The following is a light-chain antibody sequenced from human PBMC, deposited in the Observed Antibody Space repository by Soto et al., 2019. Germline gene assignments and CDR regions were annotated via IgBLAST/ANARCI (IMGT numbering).Light chain of an antibody. CDR3: QQRSNWPPTWT. J-gene: IGKJ1*01. CDR2: DAS. V-gene: IGKV3-11*01. CDR1: QSIGSY. Sequence: EIVLTQSPATLSLSPGERATLSCRASQSIGSYLAWYQQKPGQAPRLLIYDASNRATGIPARFSCSGSATDFTLTISSLEPEDFAFYYCQQRSNWPPTWTFGQGTKVEIK.